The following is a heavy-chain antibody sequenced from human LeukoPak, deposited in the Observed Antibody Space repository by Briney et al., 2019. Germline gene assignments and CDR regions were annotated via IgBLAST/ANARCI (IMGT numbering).Heavy chain of an antibody. CDR3: AKGSGINHYNWFDP. D-gene: IGHD6-13*01. Sequence: GGSLRLSCAASGFTFSSYGMSWVRQAPGKGLEWVSGISGSGGSTYYADSVKGRFTISRDNSKNTLYLQMNSLRAEDTALYYCAKGSGINHYNWFDPWGQGTLVTVSS. V-gene: IGHV3-23*01. CDR1: GFTFSSYG. J-gene: IGHJ5*02. CDR2: ISGSGGST.